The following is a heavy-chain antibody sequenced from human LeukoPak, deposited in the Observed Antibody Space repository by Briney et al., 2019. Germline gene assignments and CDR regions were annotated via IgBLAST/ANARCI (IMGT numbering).Heavy chain of an antibody. CDR1: GFTFSSYA. Sequence: GGSLRLSCAASGFTFSSYAMSWVRQAPGKGLEWVAVISHDGSNIHYGDSVKGRFTISRDNSKNTLYLQMNSLRAEDTAVYYCAKDPYRVVVATGNYLDPWGQGTLVTVSS. D-gene: IGHD2-15*01. V-gene: IGHV3-30*18. J-gene: IGHJ5*02. CDR2: ISHDGSNI. CDR3: AKDPYRVVVATGNYLDP.